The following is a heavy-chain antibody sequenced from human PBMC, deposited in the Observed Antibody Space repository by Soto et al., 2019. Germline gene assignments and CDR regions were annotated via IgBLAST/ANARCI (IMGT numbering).Heavy chain of an antibody. CDR1: GFTFSSYA. J-gene: IGHJ6*02. Sequence: GGSLRLSCAASGFTFSSYAMHWVRQAPGKGLEWVAVISYDGSNKYYADSVKGRFTISRDNSKNTLYLQMNSLRAEDTAVYYCAKDSASSWYPIYYYYGMDVWGQGTTVTVSS. D-gene: IGHD6-13*01. CDR3: AKDSASSWYPIYYYYGMDV. CDR2: ISYDGSNK. V-gene: IGHV3-30*04.